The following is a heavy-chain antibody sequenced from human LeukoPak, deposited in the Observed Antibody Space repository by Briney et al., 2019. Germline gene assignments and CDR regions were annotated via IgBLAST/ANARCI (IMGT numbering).Heavy chain of an antibody. J-gene: IGHJ4*02. CDR1: GGSISSYY. D-gene: IGHD3-10*01. Sequence: SETLSLTCAVYGGSISSYYWSWIRQPPGKGLEWIGYIYYSGSTNYNPSLKSRVTISVDTSKNQFSLKLSSVTAADTAVYYCARLALWFGELDYWGQGTLVTVSS. CDR3: ARLALWFGELDY. CDR2: IYYSGST. V-gene: IGHV4-59*08.